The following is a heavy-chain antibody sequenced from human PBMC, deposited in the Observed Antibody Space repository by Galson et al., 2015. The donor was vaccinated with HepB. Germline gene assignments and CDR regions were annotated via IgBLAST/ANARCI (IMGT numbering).Heavy chain of an antibody. D-gene: IGHD1-26*01. V-gene: IGHV1-24*01. CDR3: ATGSGSYGYHGMDV. CDR2: FDPEDGET. CDR1: GYTLTELS. Sequence: SVKVSCKVSGYTLTELSMHWVRQAPGKGLEWMGGFDPEDGETIYAQKFQGRVTMTEDTSTDTAYMELSSLRSEDTAVYYCATGSGSYGYHGMDVWGQGTTVTVSS. J-gene: IGHJ6*02.